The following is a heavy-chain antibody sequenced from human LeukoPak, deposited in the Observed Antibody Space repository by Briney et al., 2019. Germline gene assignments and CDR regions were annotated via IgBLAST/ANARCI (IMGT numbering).Heavy chain of an antibody. V-gene: IGHV1-69*01. Sequence: GASVKVSCKASGGTFSSYAISWVQQAPGQGLEWMGGIIPIFGTANYAQKFQGRVTITADESTSTAYMELSSLRSEDTAVYYCARGRNCSGGSCYSVVDYYYGMDVWGQGTTVTVSS. CDR3: ARGRNCSGGSCYSVVDYYYGMDV. CDR2: IIPIFGTA. D-gene: IGHD2-15*01. CDR1: GGTFSSYA. J-gene: IGHJ6*02.